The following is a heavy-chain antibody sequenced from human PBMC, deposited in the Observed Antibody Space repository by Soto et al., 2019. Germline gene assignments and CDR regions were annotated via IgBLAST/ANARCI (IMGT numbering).Heavy chain of an antibody. CDR2: MNPNSGNT. CDR1: GYTFTSYD. Sequence: AASVKVSCKASGYTFTSYDINWVRQATGQGLEWMGWMNPNSGNTGYAQKFQGRVTMTRNTSISTAYMELSSLRSEDTAVYYCARRRYDFWTMDVWGKGTTVTVSS. CDR3: ARRRYDFWTMDV. D-gene: IGHD3-3*01. J-gene: IGHJ6*03. V-gene: IGHV1-8*01.